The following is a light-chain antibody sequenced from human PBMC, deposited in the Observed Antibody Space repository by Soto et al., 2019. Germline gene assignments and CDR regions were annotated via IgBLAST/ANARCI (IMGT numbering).Light chain of an antibody. CDR1: QSVSSND. CDR2: AAS. CDR3: QQYDTTPPRT. J-gene: IGKJ1*01. Sequence: EIVLTQSPGTLSLSPGERATLSCRASQSVSSNDLAWYQQKPGQAPRLLIYAASSRATGIPDRFSGSGSGTDFTLTISRLEPEDFAVYYCQQYDTTPPRTFGQGTKVEIK. V-gene: IGKV3-20*01.